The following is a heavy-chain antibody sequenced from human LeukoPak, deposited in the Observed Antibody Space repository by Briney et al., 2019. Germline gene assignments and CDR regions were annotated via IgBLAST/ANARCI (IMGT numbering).Heavy chain of an antibody. V-gene: IGHV1-8*01. D-gene: IGHD3-10*01. CDR1: GYTFTSYD. Sequence: ASVKVSCKASGYTFTSYDINWVRQATGQWLEWMVWMNPNSGNTGYAQKFQGRGTITSNTSISTAYMELSSLRSGATAVYYCARGRFGELLHYNWFDPWGQGTLVTVSS. CDR2: MNPNSGNT. J-gene: IGHJ5*02. CDR3: ARGRFGELLHYNWFDP.